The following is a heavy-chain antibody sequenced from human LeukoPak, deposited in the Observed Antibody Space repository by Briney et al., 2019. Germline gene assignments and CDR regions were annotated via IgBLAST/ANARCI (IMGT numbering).Heavy chain of an antibody. CDR2: ISSSSSYI. V-gene: IGHV3-21*01. CDR3: ARGGRYYDSSGPPASGY. CDR1: GFTFSSYS. Sequence: PGGSLRLSCAASGFTFSSYSMNWVRQAPGKGLEWVSSISSSSSYIYYADSVKGRFTISRDNAKNSLYLQMNSLRAEDTAVYYCARGGRYYDSSGPPASGYWGQETLVTVSS. D-gene: IGHD3-22*01. J-gene: IGHJ4*02.